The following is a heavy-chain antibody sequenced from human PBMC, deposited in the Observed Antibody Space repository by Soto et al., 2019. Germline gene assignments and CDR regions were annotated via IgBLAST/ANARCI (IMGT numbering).Heavy chain of an antibody. V-gene: IGHV3-30-3*01. Sequence: QVQLVESGGGVVQPGRSLRLSCAASGFTFSSYAMHWVRQAPGKGLEWEAVISYDGTNEFYADSVKGRFTISRDNSKNTLYLQMNSLRAEDTAVYYCARGYTAAPRTSHFDYWGQGTLVTVSS. J-gene: IGHJ4*02. CDR1: GFTFSSYA. CDR2: ISYDGTNE. D-gene: IGHD6-13*01. CDR3: ARGYTAAPRTSHFDY.